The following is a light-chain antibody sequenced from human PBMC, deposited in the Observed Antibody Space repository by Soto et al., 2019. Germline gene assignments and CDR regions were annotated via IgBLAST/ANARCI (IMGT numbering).Light chain of an antibody. CDR2: DVS. CDR1: QGVTTN. Sequence: EIVVTQSPDTLSVTPGERATLTCRAGQGVTTNFAWYQQKSGQSPRLLIYDVSIRATGVPARFSATGSETDFTLTISGLQSGDSAVYFCQQYNNWPFSFGQRTLLEVK. CDR3: QQYNNWPFS. V-gene: IGKV3-15*01. J-gene: IGKJ5*01.